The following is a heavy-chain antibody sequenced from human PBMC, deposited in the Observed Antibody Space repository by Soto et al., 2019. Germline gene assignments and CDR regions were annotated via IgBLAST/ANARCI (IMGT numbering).Heavy chain of an antibody. CDR2: INHSGST. V-gene: IGHV4-34*01. Sequence: QVQLQQWGAGLLKPSETLSLTCAVYGGSFSGYYWSWIRQPPGKGLEWIGEINHSGSTNYNPSLKSRVTIAVDTSKNQFSLKLSSVTAADTAVYYCARSRRGYSGYEDPAFDPWGQGTLVTVSS. J-gene: IGHJ5*02. CDR1: GGSFSGYY. CDR3: ARSRRGYSGYEDPAFDP. D-gene: IGHD5-12*01.